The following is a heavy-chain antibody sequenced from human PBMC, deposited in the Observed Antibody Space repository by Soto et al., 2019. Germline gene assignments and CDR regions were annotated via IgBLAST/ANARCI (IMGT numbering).Heavy chain of an antibody. CDR2: IYYSGST. CDR3: ARLTPPIWGSYRKYYFDY. CDR1: GGSISSYY. Sequence: SETLSLTCTVSGGSISSYYWSWIRQPPGKGLEWIGYIYYSGSTNYNPSLKSRVTISVDTSKNQFSLKLSSVTAADTAVYYCARLTPPIWGSYRKYYFDYWGQGTLVTVSS. J-gene: IGHJ4*02. V-gene: IGHV4-59*08. D-gene: IGHD3-16*02.